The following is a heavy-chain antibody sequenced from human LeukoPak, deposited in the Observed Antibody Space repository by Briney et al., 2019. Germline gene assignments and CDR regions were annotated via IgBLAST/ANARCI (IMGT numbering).Heavy chain of an antibody. CDR1: GFTFSSYS. J-gene: IGHJ4*02. CDR2: ISSSSSTI. Sequence: GGSLRLSCAASGFTFSSYSMNWVRQAPGKGLEWVSYISSSSSTIYYADSVKGRFTISSDNAKNSLYLQMNSLRAEDTAVYYCARPGALTYWGQGTLVTVSS. V-gene: IGHV3-48*01. CDR3: ARPGALTY. D-gene: IGHD1-26*01.